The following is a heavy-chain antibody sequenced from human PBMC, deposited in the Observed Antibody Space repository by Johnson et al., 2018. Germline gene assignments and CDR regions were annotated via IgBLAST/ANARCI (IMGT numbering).Heavy chain of an antibody. V-gene: IGHV3-11*01. CDR3: VRKGSMAGVANGFDI. D-gene: IGHD2-8*01. CDR2: ISSSGYTI. J-gene: IGHJ3*02. CDR1: GFTFDDHA. Sequence: VQLVESGGGVVQPGRSLRLSCAASGFTFDDHAMTWIRQAPGKGLECISYISSSGYTIKYTDSVKGRFTTSRYNAQNSLYLQMNSLRAEDTALYYCVRKGSMAGVANGFDIGGLGTMVTVSS.